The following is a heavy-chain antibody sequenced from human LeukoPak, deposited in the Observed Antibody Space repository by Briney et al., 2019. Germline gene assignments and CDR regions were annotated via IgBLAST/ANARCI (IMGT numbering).Heavy chain of an antibody. D-gene: IGHD1-26*01. CDR1: GGSISSYY. CDR2: IYTSGST. J-gene: IGHJ4*02. CDR3: ARDPLMGATGYFDY. Sequence: PSETLSLTCTVSGGSISSYYWSWTRQPAGKGLEWIGRIYTSGSTNYNPSLKSRVTMSVGTSKNQFSLKLSSVTAADTAVYYCARDPLMGATGYFDYWGQGTLVTVSS. V-gene: IGHV4-4*07.